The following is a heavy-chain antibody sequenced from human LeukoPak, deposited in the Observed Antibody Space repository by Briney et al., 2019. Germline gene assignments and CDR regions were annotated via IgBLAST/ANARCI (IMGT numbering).Heavy chain of an antibody. V-gene: IGHV3-20*04. D-gene: IGHD3-9*01. J-gene: IGHJ6*02. CDR3: ARAILSDPKYYGMDV. Sequence: GGSLRLSCAASGFKFSDYGMSWVRQAPGKGLEWVSGINWNADSTGYADSVKGRFTISKDNAKNSLFLQMNSLRAEDTAMYYCARAILSDPKYYGMDVWGQGTTVTVSS. CDR1: GFKFSDYG. CDR2: INWNADST.